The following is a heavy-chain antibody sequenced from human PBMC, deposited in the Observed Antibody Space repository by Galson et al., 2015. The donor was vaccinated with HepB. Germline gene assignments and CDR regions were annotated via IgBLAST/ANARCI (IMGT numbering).Heavy chain of an antibody. V-gene: IGHV3-15*01. CDR3: TTDSSSSGWYWVYYYMDV. CDR2: IKSKTDGGTT. D-gene: IGHD6-19*01. CDR1: GFTFSNAW. J-gene: IGHJ6*03. Sequence: SLRLSCAASGFTFSNAWMSWVRQAPGKGLEWVGRIKSKTDGGTTDYAAPVKGRFTISRDDSKNTLYLQMNSLKTEDTAVYYCTTDSSSSGWYWVYYYMDVWGKGTTVTVSS.